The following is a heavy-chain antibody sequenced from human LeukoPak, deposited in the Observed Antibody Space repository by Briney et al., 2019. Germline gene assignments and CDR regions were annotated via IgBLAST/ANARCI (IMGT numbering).Heavy chain of an antibody. J-gene: IGHJ6*02. CDR2: IKQDGSGK. D-gene: IGHD1-26*01. V-gene: IGHV3-7*01. CDR3: ARVGATPRYYNYYGMDV. CDR1: GFTFSSFW. Sequence: GGSLRLSCTASGFTFSSFWMSWVRQAPGKGLEWVANIKQDGSGKYYVDSVKGRFTISRDNAKDSLYLQLDSLRAEDTAVYYCARVGATPRYYNYYGMDVWGQGTTVTVSS.